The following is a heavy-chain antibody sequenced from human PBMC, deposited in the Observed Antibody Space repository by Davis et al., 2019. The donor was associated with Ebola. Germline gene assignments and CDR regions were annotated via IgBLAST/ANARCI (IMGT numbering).Heavy chain of an antibody. CDR3: ARDPMALSGFDY. J-gene: IGHJ4*02. D-gene: IGHD3-16*02. CDR1: GFTFSSYS. CDR2: ISSSSTI. Sequence: GESLKISCAASGFTFSSYSMNWVRQAPGKGLEWVSYISSSSTIYYADSVKGRFTISRDNAKNSLYLQMNSLRAEDTAVYYCARDPMALSGFDYWGQGTLVTVSS. V-gene: IGHV3-48*04.